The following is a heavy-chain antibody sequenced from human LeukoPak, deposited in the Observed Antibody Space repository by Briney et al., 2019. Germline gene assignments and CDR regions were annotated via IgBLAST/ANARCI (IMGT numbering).Heavy chain of an antibody. CDR2: ISGVGDRT. D-gene: IGHD3-3*01. J-gene: IGHJ4*02. Sequence: PGGSLRLSCAASGFTFSRYAMTWVRQAPGKGLEWVSPISGVGDRTYFADSVKGRFTVSRDNSKSTLFLQMNRLRAEYTAVYYCAKGFGDTTFGVVTANDYWGQGILVIVSS. V-gene: IGHV3-23*01. CDR1: GFTFSRYA. CDR3: AKGFGDTTFGVVTANDY.